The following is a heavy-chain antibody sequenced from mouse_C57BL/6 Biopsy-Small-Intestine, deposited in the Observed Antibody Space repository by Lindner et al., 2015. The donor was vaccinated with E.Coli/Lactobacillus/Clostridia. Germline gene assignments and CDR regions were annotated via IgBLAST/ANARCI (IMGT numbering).Heavy chain of an antibody. V-gene: IGHV1-18*01. CDR3: ATYYSNLLGAY. D-gene: IGHD2-5*01. Sequence: VQLQESGPELVKPGASVKIPCKASGYTFTDYNMDWVKQSHGKSLEWIGDINPNNGGTIYNQKFKGKATLTVDKSSSTAYMELRSLTSEDTAVYYYATYYSNLLGAYWGQGTLVTVSA. CDR1: GYTFTDYN. J-gene: IGHJ3*01. CDR2: INPNNGGT.